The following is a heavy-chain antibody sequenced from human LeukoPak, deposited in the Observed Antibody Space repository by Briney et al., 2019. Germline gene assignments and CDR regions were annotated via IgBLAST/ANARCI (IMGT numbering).Heavy chain of an antibody. Sequence: SETLSLTCAVSGGSISSSNWWSWVRQPPGQGLEWLGEIYHCGRTNYNPSLKSRVTISVDTSKNQFSLKLSSVTAADTAVYYCARGPYVWSGYYRHPGGSFDYWGQGTLVTVSS. J-gene: IGHJ4*02. CDR3: ARGPYVWSGYYRHPGGSFDY. CDR1: GGSISSSNW. CDR2: IYHCGRT. V-gene: IGHV4-4*02. D-gene: IGHD3-3*01.